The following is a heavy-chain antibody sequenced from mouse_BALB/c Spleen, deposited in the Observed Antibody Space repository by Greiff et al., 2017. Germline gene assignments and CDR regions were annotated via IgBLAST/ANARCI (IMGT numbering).Heavy chain of an antibody. V-gene: IGHV5-4*02. CDR3: AREDDGAY. CDR1: GFTFSDYY. J-gene: IGHJ3*01. D-gene: IGHD2-12*01. Sequence: EVQLVESGGGLVKPGGSLKLSCAASGFTFSDYYMYWVRQTPEKRLEWVATISDGGSYTYYPDSVKGRFTISRDNAKNNLYLQMSSLKSEDTAMYDCAREDDGAYWGQGTLVTVSA. CDR2: ISDGGSYT.